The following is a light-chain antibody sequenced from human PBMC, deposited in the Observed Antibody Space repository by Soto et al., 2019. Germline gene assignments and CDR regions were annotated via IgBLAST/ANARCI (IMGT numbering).Light chain of an antibody. Sequence: QSALTQPPSASGSPGQSVTISRTGTSTDVGAYNYVSWFQQYPGKAPKLMIYGVTKRPSGVPARFSGSKSGNTASLTVSGLQAEDEADYYCSSYAGSSSFVFGTGTKVTVL. V-gene: IGLV2-8*01. CDR1: STDVGAYNY. CDR3: SSYAGSSSFV. J-gene: IGLJ1*01. CDR2: GVT.